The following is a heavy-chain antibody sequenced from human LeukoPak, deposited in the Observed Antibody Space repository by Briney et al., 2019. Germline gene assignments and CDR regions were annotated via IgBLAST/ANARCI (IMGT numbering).Heavy chain of an antibody. D-gene: IGHD4-17*01. CDR2: ISYTGST. CDR3: ARLQSANHDNGYYTGGFYYMDV. V-gene: IGHV4-59*08. J-gene: IGHJ6*03. Sequence: SETLSLTCSVSGGSMSNNYWGWIRRPPGGGLEWIGYISYTGSTSYTPSLKSRVSIFLETPRNQFSLEVSSVIAADTAVYYCARLQSANHDNGYYTGGFYYMDVWGKGTTVTVSS. CDR1: GGSMSNNY.